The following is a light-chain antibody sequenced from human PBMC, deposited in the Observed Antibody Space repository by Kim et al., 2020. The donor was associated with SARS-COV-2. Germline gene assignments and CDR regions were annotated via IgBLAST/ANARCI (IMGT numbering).Light chain of an antibody. CDR1: RSISSD. V-gene: IGKV3-15*01. CDR2: GAS. CDR3: QQYNNWWT. Sequence: EIVMTQSPATLSVSPGDRATLSCRASRSISSDLAWYQHKPGQAPKLLIYGASTRATGIPARFSGSGSGTEFTLSISSLQSEDFAVYYCQQYNNWWTFGQGTKVDIK. J-gene: IGKJ1*01.